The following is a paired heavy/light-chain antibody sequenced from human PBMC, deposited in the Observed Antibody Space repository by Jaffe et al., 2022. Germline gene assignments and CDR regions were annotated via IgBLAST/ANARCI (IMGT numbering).Heavy chain of an antibody. V-gene: IGHV3-48*03. CDR2: ISSSGSIV. CDR1: GFTFSTYE. Sequence: EVQLVESGGGLVQPGGSLGLSCAASGFTFSTYEMNWVRQAPGKGLEWVSYISSSGSIVYYADSVKGRFTISRDNAKNSLNLQMNSLRAEDTAVYYCARDSGCTSTSCYSGFDYWGQGTLVTVSS. CDR3: ARDSGCTSTSCYSGFDY. J-gene: IGHJ4*02. D-gene: IGHD2-2*01.
Light chain of an antibody. J-gene: IGLJ3*02. V-gene: IGLV3-19*01. CDR3: SSRDSSANHWV. CDR2: AKN. CDR1: SLRGYY. Sequence: SSELTQDPAVSVALGQTVMITCLGDSLRGYYASWYQQKPGQAPVLVIYAKNNRPSGIPDRFSGSTSGNTASLTVTGAQAEDEADYYCSSRDSSANHWVFGGGTKLTVL.